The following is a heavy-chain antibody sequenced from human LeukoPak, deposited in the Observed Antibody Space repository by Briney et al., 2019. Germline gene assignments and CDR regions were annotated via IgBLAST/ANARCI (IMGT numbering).Heavy chain of an antibody. J-gene: IGHJ2*01. V-gene: IGHV4-4*07. CDR3: ARGVGDTYWYFDL. Sequence: SETLSLTCTVSGGSISGYYWGWIRQPAGKGLEWIGRIFSSGDATYNPSLKSRVTISVDRSKNQFSLKLSSVTAADTAVYYCARGVGDTYWYFDLWGRGTLVTVSS. CDR1: GGSISGYY. CDR2: IFSSGDA. D-gene: IGHD2-21*01.